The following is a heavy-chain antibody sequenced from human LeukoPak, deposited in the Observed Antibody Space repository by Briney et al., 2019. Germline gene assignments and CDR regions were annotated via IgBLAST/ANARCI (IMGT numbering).Heavy chain of an antibody. J-gene: IGHJ4*02. CDR2: IWFDGSNR. V-gene: IGHV3-33*01. Sequence: PGRSLRLSCAASGFSFRNYGMHWVRQAPGKGLDWVGVIWFDGSNRYYADSVKGRFTISRDNSKNTLYLQVNSLRAEDTAVYYCARVGPGGVVPAAMDYFDYWGQGALVTVSS. D-gene: IGHD2-2*01. CDR3: ARVGPGGVVPAAMDYFDY. CDR1: GFSFRNYG.